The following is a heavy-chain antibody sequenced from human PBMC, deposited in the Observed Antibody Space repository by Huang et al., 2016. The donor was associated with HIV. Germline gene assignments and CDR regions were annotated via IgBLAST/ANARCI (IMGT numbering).Heavy chain of an antibody. Sequence: QVQLVQSGAEVKTPGSSVKVSCKASGGTFSKYAISWGRQAPGQGLEWMGGIIPMFGTPNYARKFQGRVTSTADDSTSTTYVEVSSLRSEDTALYYCARGQLGSYGDYDVLYWGQGTLVTVSS. CDR2: IIPMFGTP. D-gene: IGHD4-17*01. J-gene: IGHJ4*02. V-gene: IGHV1-69*13. CDR3: ARGQLGSYGDYDVLY. CDR1: GGTFSKYA.